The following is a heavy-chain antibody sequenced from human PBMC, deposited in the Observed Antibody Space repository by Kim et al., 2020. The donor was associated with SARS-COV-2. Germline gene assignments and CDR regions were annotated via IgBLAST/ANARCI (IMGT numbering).Heavy chain of an antibody. Sequence: RVTISVDTSKNQFSLKLSSVTAADTAVYYCARRGYDFWSGYFRVPGWFDPWGQGTLVTVSS. J-gene: IGHJ5*02. D-gene: IGHD3-3*01. CDR3: ARRGYDFWSGYFRVPGWFDP. V-gene: IGHV4-34*01.